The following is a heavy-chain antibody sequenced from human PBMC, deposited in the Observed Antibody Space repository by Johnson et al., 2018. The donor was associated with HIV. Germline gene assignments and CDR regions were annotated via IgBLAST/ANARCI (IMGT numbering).Heavy chain of an antibody. CDR1: GFTFSSYA. V-gene: IGHV3-30-3*01. CDR2: ISYDGSNK. CDR3: ARDLYYGSSGYSYAFDI. J-gene: IGHJ3*02. Sequence: QVQLVESGGGVVQPGRSLRLSCAASGFTFSSYAMHWVRQAPGKGLEWVAVISYDGSNKYYADSVKGRFTISRDNSKNTLYLQMNSLRAEDTAVYYCARDLYYGSSGYSYAFDIWGQGTMVTVSS. D-gene: IGHD3-22*01.